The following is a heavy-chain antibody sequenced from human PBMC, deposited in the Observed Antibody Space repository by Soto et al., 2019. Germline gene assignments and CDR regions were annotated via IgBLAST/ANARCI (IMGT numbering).Heavy chain of an antibody. CDR1: GGSFSGYY. Sequence: SETLSLTCAVYGGSFSGYYWTWIRQPPGTGLEWIGEINHSGSTNYNPSLKSRVTMIRDTSASTAYMELSSLRSEDTAVYYCARGASPLIDYWGQGTLVTVS. CDR2: INHSGST. D-gene: IGHD1-26*01. J-gene: IGHJ4*02. CDR3: ARGASPLIDY. V-gene: IGHV4-34*01.